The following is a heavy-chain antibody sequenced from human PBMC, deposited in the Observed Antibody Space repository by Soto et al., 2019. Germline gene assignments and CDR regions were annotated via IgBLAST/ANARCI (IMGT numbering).Heavy chain of an antibody. V-gene: IGHV4-39*01. D-gene: IGHD1-26*01. Sequence: SETLSLTCTASGGSISSSSYYWGWIRQPPGKGLEWIGSIYYSGSTYYNPSLKSRVTISVDTSKNQFSLKLSSVTAADTAVYYCASHYQFDSGSYPYFDYWGQGTLVTVSS. CDR3: ASHYQFDSGSYPYFDY. CDR1: GGSISSSSYY. J-gene: IGHJ4*02. CDR2: IYYSGST.